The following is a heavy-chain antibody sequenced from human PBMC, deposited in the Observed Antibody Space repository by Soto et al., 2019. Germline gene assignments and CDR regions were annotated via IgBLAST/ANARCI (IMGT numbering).Heavy chain of an antibody. CDR1: GYRITNYA. CDR3: VRDFGYSSSWYPFDY. V-gene: IGHV1-3*01. Sequence: GXSVKAACEASGYRITNYAIQWGRQAPGHRLEWMGWVNAGNGKTKYSQNLQGRVTISRDTSASTASLELRSLRSEDTGVYYCVRDFGYSSSWYPFDYWGQVTLVTVSS. D-gene: IGHD2-2*03. CDR2: VNAGNGKT. J-gene: IGHJ4*02.